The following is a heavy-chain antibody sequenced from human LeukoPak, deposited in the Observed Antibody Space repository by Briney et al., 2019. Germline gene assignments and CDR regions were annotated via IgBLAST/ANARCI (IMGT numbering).Heavy chain of an antibody. J-gene: IGHJ5*02. CDR3: ARGHGPGSTIWFDP. CDR1: EYTFTSYS. Sequence: ASVKVSCKASEYTFTSYSLHWLRQAPGQGLQWMGMIHPTAGSASYAQKFQGRVTMTRDMSTSTVYMELSSLRSDDTAVFYCARGHGPGSTIWFDPWGQGTLVTVSS. CDR2: IHPTAGSA. V-gene: IGHV1-46*01. D-gene: IGHD3-10*01.